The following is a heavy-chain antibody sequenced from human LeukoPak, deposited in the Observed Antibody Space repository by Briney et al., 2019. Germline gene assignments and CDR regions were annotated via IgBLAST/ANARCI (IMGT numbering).Heavy chain of an antibody. Sequence: GESLQISCKGSGYRFTSYWISWVRQMPGKGLEWMGRIDPSDSYTNYSPSFQGHVTISTDKSISTAYLQWSSLKASDTAMYYCVRQGSGYYFFDYWGQGTLVTVSS. J-gene: IGHJ4*02. CDR3: VRQGSGYYFFDY. V-gene: IGHV5-10-1*01. CDR2: IDPSDSYT. CDR1: GYRFTSYW. D-gene: IGHD3-22*01.